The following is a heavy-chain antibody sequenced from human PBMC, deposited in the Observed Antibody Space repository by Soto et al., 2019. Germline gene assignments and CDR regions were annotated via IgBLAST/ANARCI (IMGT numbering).Heavy chain of an antibody. CDR1: GFDFDDFA. V-gene: IGHV3-43D*03. J-gene: IGHJ4*02. Sequence: VQLVGSGGGEIQTGGSLRLSCAAAGFDFDDFAMHWVRQPPGKGLEWVSLTNSDGTDSYYMDSVRGRFTISRDNGKNSLYLQMDHLRPEDTALYFCAKALYYYDSSPLDHWGQGTLVSVSS. CDR2: TNSDGTDS. D-gene: IGHD3-22*01. CDR3: AKALYYYDSSPLDH.